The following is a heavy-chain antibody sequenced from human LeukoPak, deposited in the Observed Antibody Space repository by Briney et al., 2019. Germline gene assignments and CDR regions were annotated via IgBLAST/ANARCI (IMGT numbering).Heavy chain of an antibody. J-gene: IGHJ4*02. Sequence: SETLSLTCTVSGGSISSSSYYCGWIRQPPGKGLEWIGHVHDSGNTKYNASLKSRVTISVDRSKTQFSLKLTSVTAADTAVYYCARHNLGSGWHYDNWGQGTLVTVSS. V-gene: IGHV4-61*05. CDR2: VHDSGNT. CDR3: ARHNLGSGWHYDN. CDR1: GGSISSSSYY. D-gene: IGHD6-19*01.